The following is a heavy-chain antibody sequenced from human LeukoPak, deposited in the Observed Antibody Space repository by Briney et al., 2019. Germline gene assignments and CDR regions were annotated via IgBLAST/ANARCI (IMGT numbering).Heavy chain of an antibody. CDR1: GFNFGIYG. V-gene: IGHV3-30*18. D-gene: IGHD3-22*01. J-gene: IGHJ4*02. Sequence: AGGSLRLSCAASGFNFGIYGMHWVRQAPGKGLEWVAVISYDGSNKYYADSVKGRFTISRDNSKNTLYLQMNSLRAEDTAVYYCAKDPKHRYYDSFLFYWGQGTLVTVSS. CDR3: AKDPKHRYYDSFLFY. CDR2: ISYDGSNK.